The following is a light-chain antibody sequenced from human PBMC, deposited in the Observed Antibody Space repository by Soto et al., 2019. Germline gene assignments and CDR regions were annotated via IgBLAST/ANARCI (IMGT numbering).Light chain of an antibody. CDR3: QQSYSIPWT. CDR1: PIMNSF. Sequence: DIPMTQSPASLSASVGDRVTITCRGSPIMNSFLSWYQHKPGKAPRLVIYDASTLQNGVPSRFSGSGSGTEFTLTISSLQPEDFATYNCQQSYSIPWTCGQGTKVEIK. V-gene: IGKV1-39*01. J-gene: IGKJ1*01. CDR2: DAS.